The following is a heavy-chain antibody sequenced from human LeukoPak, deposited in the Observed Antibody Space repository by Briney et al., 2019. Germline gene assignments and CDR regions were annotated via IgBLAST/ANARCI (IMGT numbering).Heavy chain of an antibody. Sequence: ASVKVSCKASGGTFSSYAISWVRQAPGQGLEWMGGIIPIFGTANYAQKFQGRVTITADESTSTAYMELSSLRSEDTAVYYCAVGSSGPSIFDYWGQGTLVTVSS. CDR2: IIPIFGTA. J-gene: IGHJ4*02. CDR1: GGTFSSYA. CDR3: AVGSSGPSIFDY. D-gene: IGHD3-22*01. V-gene: IGHV1-69*13.